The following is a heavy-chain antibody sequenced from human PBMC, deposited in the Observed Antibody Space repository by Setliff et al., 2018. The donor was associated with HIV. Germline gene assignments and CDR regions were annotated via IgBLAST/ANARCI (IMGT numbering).Heavy chain of an antibody. CDR2: IRSKAYGGTT. D-gene: IGHD2-2*01. CDR3: TAMGVEVVSYYYGMDV. V-gene: IGHV3-49*04. J-gene: IGHJ6*02. Sequence: PGGSLRLSCAASGFTVSNAWMSWVRQAPGKGLEWVGFIRSKAYGGTTEYAASVKGRFTISRDDSKSLAYLQMNSLKTEDTAVYYCTAMGVEVVSYYYGMDVWGQGTTVTVSS. CDR1: GFTVSNAW.